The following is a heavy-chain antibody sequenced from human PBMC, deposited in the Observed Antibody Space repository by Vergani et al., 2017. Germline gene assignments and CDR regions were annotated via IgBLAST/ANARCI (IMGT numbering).Heavy chain of an antibody. Sequence: QVQLVQSGAEVKKPGASAKVSCKASGYTFTSYYMHWVRQAPGQGLEWMGIINPSGGSTSYAQKFQGRVTMTRDTSPSTVYMELSSLRSEDTAVYYCARDRGPAAASDYWGQGTLVTVSS. V-gene: IGHV1-46*01. CDR3: ARDRGPAAASDY. J-gene: IGHJ4*02. D-gene: IGHD2-2*01. CDR1: GYTFTSYY. CDR2: INPSGGST.